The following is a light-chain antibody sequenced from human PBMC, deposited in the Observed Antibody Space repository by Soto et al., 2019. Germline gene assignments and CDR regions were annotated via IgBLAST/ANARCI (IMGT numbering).Light chain of an antibody. CDR1: QSVTSNY. CDR3: QQYDSSPIT. Sequence: EIVLTQSPGTLSLSPGERATLSCRVSQSVTSNYLAWYSQKPGQAPRLLIYGASSRVTGTPDRFSGSGSGTDFTLTISRLEPEDFAMYYCQQYDSSPITFGQGTRLEIK. CDR2: GAS. J-gene: IGKJ5*01. V-gene: IGKV3-20*01.